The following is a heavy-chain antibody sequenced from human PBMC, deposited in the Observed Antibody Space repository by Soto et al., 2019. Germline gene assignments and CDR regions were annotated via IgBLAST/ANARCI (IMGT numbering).Heavy chain of an antibody. CDR2: LNAYNGNK. V-gene: IGHV1-18*01. Sequence: QVQLVQSGAEVKKPGASVKVSCKASGYTFTSYGISWVRQAHGQGLEWMGWLNAYNGNKKYAQKLQGRVTMTTDTPTSTAYRELRSLRADDTAVYYSARDLGQQLCDYWGQGTLVTVSS. D-gene: IGHD6-13*01. CDR1: GYTFTSYG. CDR3: ARDLGQQLCDY. J-gene: IGHJ4*02.